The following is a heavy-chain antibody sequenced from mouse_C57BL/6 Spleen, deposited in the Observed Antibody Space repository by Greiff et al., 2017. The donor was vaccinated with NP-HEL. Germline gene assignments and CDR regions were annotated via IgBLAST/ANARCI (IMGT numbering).Heavy chain of an antibody. CDR1: GYTFTDYN. Sequence: EVQLQQSGPELVKPGASVKMSCKASGYTFTDYNMHWVKQSHGKSLEWIGYINPNNGGTSYNQKFKGKATLTVNKSSSTAYMELRSLTSEESAVYYCARSHYYGGPWFAYWGQGTLVTVSA. D-gene: IGHD1-1*01. CDR2: INPNNGGT. CDR3: ARSHYYGGPWFAY. J-gene: IGHJ3*01. V-gene: IGHV1-22*01.